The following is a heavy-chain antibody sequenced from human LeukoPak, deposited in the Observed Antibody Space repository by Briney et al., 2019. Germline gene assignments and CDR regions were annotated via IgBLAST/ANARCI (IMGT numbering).Heavy chain of an antibody. J-gene: IGHJ4*02. D-gene: IGHD1-26*01. V-gene: IGHV3-7*03. Sequence: GGSLRLSCAASGFTFSSYWMSWVRQAPGKGLEWVANIKQDGSEKYYVDSVKGRFTISRDNAKNSLYLQMNSLRAEDTAVYYCAKDVGKWESLHFFDYWGQGTLVTVSS. CDR2: IKQDGSEK. CDR3: AKDVGKWESLHFFDY. CDR1: GFTFSSYW.